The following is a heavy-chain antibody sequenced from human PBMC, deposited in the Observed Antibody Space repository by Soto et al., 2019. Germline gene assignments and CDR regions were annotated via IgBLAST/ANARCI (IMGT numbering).Heavy chain of an antibody. Sequence: GESLKISCKGSGYIFTSYWIDWVRQMPGKGLEWMGIIYPGDSDTKYSPSFQVRVTISADRSISTAYLHLRSLKASDTAIYYCARNVYGGSDPQDALDVWGGGTTVPASP. V-gene: IGHV5-51*01. J-gene: IGHJ6*04. CDR3: ARNVYGGSDPQDALDV. CDR2: IYPGDSDT. CDR1: GYIFTSYW. D-gene: IGHD5-12*01.